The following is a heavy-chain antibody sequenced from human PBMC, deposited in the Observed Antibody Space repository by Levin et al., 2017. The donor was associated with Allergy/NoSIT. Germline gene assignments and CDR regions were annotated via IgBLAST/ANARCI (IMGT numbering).Heavy chain of an antibody. CDR1: GYTLTELS. CDR2: FDPEDGET. CDR3: ATGKGYCTNGVCYIFDY. J-gene: IGHJ4*02. Sequence: ASVKVSCKVSGYTLTELSMHWVRQAPGKGLEWMGGFDPEDGETIYAQKFQGRVTMTEDTSTDTAYMELSSLRSEDTAVYYCATGKGYCTNGVCYIFDYWGQGTLVTVSS. D-gene: IGHD2-8*01. V-gene: IGHV1-24*01.